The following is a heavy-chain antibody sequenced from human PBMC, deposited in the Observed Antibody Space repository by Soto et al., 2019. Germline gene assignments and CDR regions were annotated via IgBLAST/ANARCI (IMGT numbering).Heavy chain of an antibody. Sequence: ASVKVSCKASGYTFTSYYMHWVRQAPGQGLEWMGIINPSGGSTSYAQKFQGRVTMTRDSSTSTVYMELSSLRSEDTAVYYCARVYYDSSGYYPDFDYWGQGTLVTVSS. CDR2: INPSGGST. J-gene: IGHJ4*02. CDR3: ARVYYDSSGYYPDFDY. V-gene: IGHV1-46*01. D-gene: IGHD3-22*01. CDR1: GYTFTSYY.